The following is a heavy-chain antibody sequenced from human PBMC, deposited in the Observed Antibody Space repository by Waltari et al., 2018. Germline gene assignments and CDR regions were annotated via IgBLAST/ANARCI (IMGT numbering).Heavy chain of an antibody. J-gene: IGHJ5*02. D-gene: IGHD2-21*01. V-gene: IGHV1-2*02. CDR3: ARGSFLWTKFDL. CDR1: GYSCTGCC. CDR2: INPNSGVT. Sequence: QVHLVPSGAEVKKPGGSVKVSCKACGYSCTGCCLHWVRQAPGQGPEWMGWINPNSGVTNFAQKFQDRVTMTRDTSISTAYMELSSLRSDDTAIYFCARGSFLWTKFDLWGHGTLVSVSP.